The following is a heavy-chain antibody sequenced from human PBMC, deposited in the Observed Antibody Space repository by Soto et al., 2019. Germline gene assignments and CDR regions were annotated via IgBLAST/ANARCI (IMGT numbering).Heavy chain of an antibody. J-gene: IGHJ4*02. CDR3: ARLVGSSGYYDY. CDR2: IYYSGST. Sequence: SETLSLTCTVSGGSISSSSYYWGWIRQPPGKGLEWIGSIYYSGSTYYNPSLKSRVTISVDTSKNQFSLKLSSVTAADTAVYYCARLVGSSGYYDYWGQGTLVTVSS. V-gene: IGHV4-39*01. CDR1: GGSISSSSYY. D-gene: IGHD3-22*01.